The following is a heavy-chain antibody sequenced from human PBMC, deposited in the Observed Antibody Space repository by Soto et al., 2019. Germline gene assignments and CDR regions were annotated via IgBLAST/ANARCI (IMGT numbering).Heavy chain of an antibody. D-gene: IGHD3-10*01. V-gene: IGHV3-23*01. CDR2: ISGSGGST. Sequence: GGSLRLSCAASGFTFSSYAMSLVRQAPGKGLEWVSAISGSGGSTYYADSVSGRLTISIDNSKNTLYLQMNSRRAEDTAVYYCAKDVPMVRGVIGLVGNWFDTWGQGTLVTVSS. J-gene: IGHJ5*02. CDR1: GFTFSSYA. CDR3: AKDVPMVRGVIGLVGNWFDT.